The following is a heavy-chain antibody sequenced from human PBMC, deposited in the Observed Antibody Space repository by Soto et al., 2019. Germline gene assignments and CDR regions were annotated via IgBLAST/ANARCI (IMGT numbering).Heavy chain of an antibody. D-gene: IGHD2-15*01. J-gene: IGHJ2*01. V-gene: IGHV4-34*01. Sequence: QVRLQQWGAGLLKPSETLSLTCAVYGASFTGYYWTWLRQSPGKGLGWIGEVSHSGTAKYNPSLKIRDTISLDTSKSQFSLELTSVTAADTAVYYCARYGGTAIWYFDIWGRGTSVSVSS. CDR3: ARYGGTAIWYFDI. CDR1: GASFTGYY. CDR2: VSHSGTA.